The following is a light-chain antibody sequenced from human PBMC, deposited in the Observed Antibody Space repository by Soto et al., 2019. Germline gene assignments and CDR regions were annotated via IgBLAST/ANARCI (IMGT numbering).Light chain of an antibody. CDR2: GAS. V-gene: IGKV3-20*01. Sequence: EIVLTQSPGTLSLSVGERATLSCRASQSINSGYLAWYQHKPGQDPTVLIYGASNSATGIPDSFSGSGSGTDFTLTISRLEPEDFAVYYCQESDTSATFGQGTKVEIK. CDR1: QSINSGY. CDR3: QESDTSAT. J-gene: IGKJ1*01.